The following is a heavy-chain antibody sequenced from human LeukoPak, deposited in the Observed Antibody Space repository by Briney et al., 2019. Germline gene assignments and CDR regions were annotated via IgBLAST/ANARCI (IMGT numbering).Heavy chain of an antibody. V-gene: IGHV3-21*01. J-gene: IGHJ4*02. D-gene: IGHD3-3*01. CDR3: AKVPPERGGLEWLLYHFDY. CDR2: ISSSSSYI. CDR1: GFTFSSYS. Sequence: GGSLRLSCAASGFTFSSYSMNWVRQAPGKGLEWVSSISSSSSYIYYADSVKGRFTISRDNAKNSLYLQMNSLRAEDTAVYYCAKVPPERGGLEWLLYHFDYWGQGTLVTVSS.